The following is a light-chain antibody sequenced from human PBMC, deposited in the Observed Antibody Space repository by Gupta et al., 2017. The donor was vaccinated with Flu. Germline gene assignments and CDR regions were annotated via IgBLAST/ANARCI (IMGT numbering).Light chain of an antibody. V-gene: IGKV1-33*01. Sequence: DILMTQSPSSLSASVGDRVTITCQASQDISDCLNWYQQKPRKAPKLLIYDVSNLKTGVPPRFSGSRSGTDFTFTITNLQPEDIATYYCQQYRNLPITFGQGTRLDIK. CDR2: DVS. CDR1: QDISDC. CDR3: QQYRNLPIT. J-gene: IGKJ5*01.